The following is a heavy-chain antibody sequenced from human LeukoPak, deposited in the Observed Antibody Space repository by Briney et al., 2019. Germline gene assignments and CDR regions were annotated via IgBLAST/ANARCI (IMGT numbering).Heavy chain of an antibody. V-gene: IGHV4-4*07. Sequence: PSETLSLTCTVSGGSISSYYWSWIRQPAGKGLEWIGRIYTSGSTNYNSSLKSRVTMSVDTSKNQFSLKLSSVTAADTAVYYCARASRALVAARLPREYFDYWGQGTLVTVSS. CDR3: ARASRALVAARLPREYFDY. J-gene: IGHJ4*02. D-gene: IGHD1-26*01. CDR2: IYTSGST. CDR1: GGSISSYY.